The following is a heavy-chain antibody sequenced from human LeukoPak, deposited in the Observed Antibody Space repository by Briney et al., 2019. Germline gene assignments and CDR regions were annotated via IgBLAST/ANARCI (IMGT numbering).Heavy chain of an antibody. CDR2: ISGSGGST. J-gene: IGHJ5*02. Sequence: GGSLRLSCAACGFTFSNYGMSWVRQAPGKGLEWVSVISGSGGSTFYADSVKGRFTISRDNSKNTLYLQMNSLRAEDTAVYYCANLRLAYDSSGYSKWFDPWGQGTLVTVSS. V-gene: IGHV3-23*01. CDR1: GFTFSNYG. CDR3: ANLRLAYDSSGYSKWFDP. D-gene: IGHD3-22*01.